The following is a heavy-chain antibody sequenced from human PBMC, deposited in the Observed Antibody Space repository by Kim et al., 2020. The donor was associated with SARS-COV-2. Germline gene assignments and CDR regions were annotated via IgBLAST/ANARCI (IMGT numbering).Heavy chain of an antibody. CDR2: INPNSGGT. D-gene: IGHD2-2*01. J-gene: IGHJ4*02. Sequence: ASVKVSCKASGYTFTGYYMHWVRQAPGQGLEWMGWINPNSGGTNYAQKFQGRVTMTRDTSISTAYMELSRLRSDDTAVYYCAREMPVEMHFDYWGQGTLVTVSS. CDR1: GYTFTGYY. V-gene: IGHV1-2*02. CDR3: AREMPVEMHFDY.